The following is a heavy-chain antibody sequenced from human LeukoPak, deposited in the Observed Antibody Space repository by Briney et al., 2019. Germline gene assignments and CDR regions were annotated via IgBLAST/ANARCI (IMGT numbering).Heavy chain of an antibody. CDR2: ISAYNGNT. J-gene: IGHJ6*03. Sequence: ASVKVSCKASGYTFTSYGISWVRQAPGQGLEWMGWISAYNGNTNYAQKLQGRVTMTTDTSTSTAYMELRSLRSDDTPVYYCARAWLRYFDLSPREWGDYYYMDVWGKGTTVTVSS. D-gene: IGHD3-9*01. CDR1: GYTFTSYG. V-gene: IGHV1-18*01. CDR3: ARAWLRYFDLSPREWGDYYYMDV.